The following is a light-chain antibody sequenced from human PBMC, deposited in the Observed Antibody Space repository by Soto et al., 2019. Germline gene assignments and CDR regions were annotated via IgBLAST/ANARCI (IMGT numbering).Light chain of an antibody. CDR2: EGS. CDR3: CSYAGSRVV. V-gene: IGLV2-23*01. J-gene: IGLJ2*01. CDR1: SSDIGYFNL. Sequence: QSVLTQPASVSGFPGQSITISCTGTSSDIGYFNLVSWYQQHPGKAPKLMIYEGSKRSSGVSNRFSGSKSGNTASLTISGLQAEDEADYYCCSYAGSRVVFGGGTKVTVL.